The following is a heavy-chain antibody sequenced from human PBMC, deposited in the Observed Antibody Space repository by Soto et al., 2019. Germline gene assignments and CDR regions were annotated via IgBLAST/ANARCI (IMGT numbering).Heavy chain of an antibody. CDR3: AREEPPPGGGSV. D-gene: IGHD1-1*01. J-gene: IGHJ4*02. CDR1: GGSISRGGYY. CDR2: IYYSGST. V-gene: IGHV4-31*03. Sequence: SETLSLTYTVSGGSISRGGYYWSWIRQHPGEGLEWIGYIYYSGSTYYNPSLKSRVTISVDTSKNQFSLKLSSVTAADTAVYYCAREEPPPGGGSVWGQGTLVTVSS.